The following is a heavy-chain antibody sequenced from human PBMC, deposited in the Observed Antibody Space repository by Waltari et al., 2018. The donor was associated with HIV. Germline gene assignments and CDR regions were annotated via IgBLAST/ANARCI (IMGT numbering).Heavy chain of an antibody. CDR1: GFTFSSEG. CDR3: ASEGYSSGWSRDY. CDR2: IKQDGSDK. V-gene: IGHV3-7*01. J-gene: IGHJ4*02. D-gene: IGHD6-19*01. Sequence: EVQLVESGGGLVQPGGSLRLSCAASGFTFSSEGMSWVRQAPGKGREWVANIKQDGSDKYYVDSVKGRFTISRDNGKNSLYLQMNSLRAEDTAVYYCASEGYSSGWSRDYWGQGTLVTVSS.